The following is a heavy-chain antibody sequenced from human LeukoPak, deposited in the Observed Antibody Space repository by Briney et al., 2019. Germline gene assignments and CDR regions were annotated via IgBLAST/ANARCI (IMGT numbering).Heavy chain of an antibody. V-gene: IGHV4-38-2*02. J-gene: IGHJ6*03. CDR2: IYHSGST. D-gene: IGHD6-19*01. CDR1: GYSISSGYY. CDR3: ARVAAVAGKRVRGGYYYYYMDV. Sequence: PSETLSLTCTVSGYSISSGYYWGWIRQPPGKGLEWIGSIYHSGSTYYNPSLKSRVTISVDTSKNQFSLKLSSVTAADTAVYYCARVAAVAGKRVRGGYYYYYMDVWGKGTTVTVSS.